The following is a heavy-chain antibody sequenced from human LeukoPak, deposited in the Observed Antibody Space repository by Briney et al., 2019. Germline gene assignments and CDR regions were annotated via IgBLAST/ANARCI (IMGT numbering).Heavy chain of an antibody. D-gene: IGHD2-15*01. J-gene: IGHJ5*02. Sequence: SETLSLTCTVSGGSISSYYWSWIRQPPGKGLEWIGYIYYSGSTNYNPSLKSRVTISVDTSKNQFSLKLSSVTAADTAVYYCARMGYCSGGSCCSENWFDPWGQGTLVTVSS. CDR1: GGSISSYY. CDR3: ARMGYCSGGSCCSENWFDP. CDR2: IYYSGST. V-gene: IGHV4-59*01.